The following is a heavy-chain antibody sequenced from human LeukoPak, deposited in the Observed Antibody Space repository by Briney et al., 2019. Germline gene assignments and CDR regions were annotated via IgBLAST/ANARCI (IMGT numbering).Heavy chain of an antibody. CDR1: GGSISSGSYY. J-gene: IGHJ4*02. CDR2: IYTSGST. V-gene: IGHV4-61*02. CDR3: ARAGYSSSWSTVEGVVIDY. Sequence: PSQTLSLTCTVSGGSISSGSYYWSWIRQPAGKGLEWIGRIYTSGSTNYNSSLKSRVTISVDTSKNQFSLKLSSVTAADTAEYYCARAGYSSSWSTVEGVVIDYWGQGTLVTVSS. D-gene: IGHD6-13*01.